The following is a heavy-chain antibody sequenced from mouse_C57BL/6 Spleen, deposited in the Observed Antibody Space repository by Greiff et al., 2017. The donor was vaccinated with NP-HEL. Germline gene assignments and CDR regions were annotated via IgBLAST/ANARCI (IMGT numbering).Heavy chain of an antibody. Sequence: EVKLVESGGDLVKPGGSLKLSCAASGFTFSSYGMSWVRQTPDKRLEWVATISSGGSYTYYPDSVKGRFTISRDNAKNTLYLQMSSLKSEDTAMYYCARHTYSNYPYYAMDYWGQGTSVTVSS. J-gene: IGHJ4*01. CDR1: GFTFSSYG. V-gene: IGHV5-6*01. D-gene: IGHD2-5*01. CDR3: ARHTYSNYPYYAMDY. CDR2: ISSGGSYT.